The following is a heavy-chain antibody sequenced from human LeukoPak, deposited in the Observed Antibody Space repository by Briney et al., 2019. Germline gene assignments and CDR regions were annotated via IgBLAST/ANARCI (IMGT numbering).Heavy chain of an antibody. CDR1: GGSFSGYY. Sequence: SETLSLTCAVYGGSFSGYYWSWFRQPPGKGLEWIGYIYYSGSTNYNPSLKSRVTISVDTSKNQFSLKLSSVTAADTAVYYCARVLASSSGYYYYYYYMDVWGKGTTVTVSS. D-gene: IGHD3-22*01. J-gene: IGHJ6*03. CDR3: ARVLASSSGYYYYYYYMDV. V-gene: IGHV4-59*01. CDR2: IYYSGST.